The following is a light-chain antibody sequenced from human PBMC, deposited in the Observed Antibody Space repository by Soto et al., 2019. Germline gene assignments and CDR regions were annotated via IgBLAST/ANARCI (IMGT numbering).Light chain of an antibody. CDR2: GVS. CDR3: QQYGTTPRT. V-gene: IGKV3-20*01. J-gene: IGKJ1*01. CDR1: QNVAYNS. Sequence: EIVLAQSPGILSLSPGARATLSCRASQNVAYNSLAWYQQRPGQAPRLLIYGVSTRATGIPDRFSGSGSGTDFTLTISRLEPEDFAVYYCQQYGTTPRTFGQGTKVEIK.